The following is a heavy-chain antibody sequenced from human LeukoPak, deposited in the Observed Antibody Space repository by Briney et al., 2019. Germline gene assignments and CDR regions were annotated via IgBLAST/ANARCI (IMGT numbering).Heavy chain of an antibody. D-gene: IGHD2-15*01. Sequence: GGSLRLSCAASGFTFSSYGMSWVRQAPGKGLEWVSAISGSGGSTYYADYVKGRFTISRDNSKNTLYLQMNSLRAEDTAVYYCATSRKRRDCSGGSCYSSGYYMDVWGKGTTVTISS. CDR1: GFTFSSYG. CDR3: ATSRKRRDCSGGSCYSSGYYMDV. V-gene: IGHV3-23*01. J-gene: IGHJ6*03. CDR2: ISGSGGST.